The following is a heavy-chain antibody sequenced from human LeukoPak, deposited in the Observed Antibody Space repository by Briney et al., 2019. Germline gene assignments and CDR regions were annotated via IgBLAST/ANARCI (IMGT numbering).Heavy chain of an antibody. V-gene: IGHV3-9*01. D-gene: IGHD3-10*01. CDR2: ISWNSGSI. CDR1: GFTFDDYA. CDR3: AKDREPYYYGSGSYQNY. Sequence: PGGSLRLSCAASGFTFDDYAMHWVRQAPGKGLEWVSGISWNSGSIGYADSVKGRFTISRDNAKTSLYLQMNSLRAEDTALYYCAKDREPYYYGSGSYQNYWGQGTLVTVSS. J-gene: IGHJ4*02.